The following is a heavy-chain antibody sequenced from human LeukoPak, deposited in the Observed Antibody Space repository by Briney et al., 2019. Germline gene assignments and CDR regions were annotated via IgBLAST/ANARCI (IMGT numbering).Heavy chain of an antibody. CDR2: IRYDGSNK. D-gene: IGHD6-13*01. V-gene: IGHV3-30*02. CDR3: AKDSKYSSSWYEVRYYYYGMDV. J-gene: IGHJ6*02. Sequence: GGSLRLSCAASGFTFSSYGMHWVRQAPGKGLEWVAFIRYDGSNKYYADSVKGRFTISRDNSKNTLYLQMNSLRAEDTVVYYCAKDSKYSSSWYEVRYYYYGMDVWGQGTTVTVSS. CDR1: GFTFSSYG.